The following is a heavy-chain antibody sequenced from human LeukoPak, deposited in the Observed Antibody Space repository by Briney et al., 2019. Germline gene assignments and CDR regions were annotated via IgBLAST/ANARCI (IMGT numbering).Heavy chain of an antibody. J-gene: IGHJ4*02. CDR2: IYSGGTT. V-gene: IGHV3-53*01. CDR3: AKNPHITVTTPFDY. D-gene: IGHD4-11*01. CDR1: GFTVSSKH. Sequence: GGSLRLSCAASGFTVSSKHMTWVRQAPGKGLEWVSVIYSGGTTYYADSVKGRFTISKDNSNNTLYLQMNSLRAEDTAVYYCAKNPHITVTTPFDYWGQGTLVTVSS.